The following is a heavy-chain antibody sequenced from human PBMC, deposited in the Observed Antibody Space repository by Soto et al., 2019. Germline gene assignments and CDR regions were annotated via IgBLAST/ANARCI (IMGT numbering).Heavy chain of an antibody. CDR1: GGSISSGGYY. CDR3: AREVDTAMVDYYYYMDV. V-gene: IGHV4-31*03. J-gene: IGHJ6*03. CDR2: IYYSGST. Sequence: QVQLQESGPGLVKPSQTLSLTCTVSGGSISSGGYYWSWIRQHPGKGLEWIGYIYYSGSTYYNPSLKSRVTISVDTSKNQFSLKLSSVTAADTAVYYCAREVDTAMVDYYYYMDVWGKGTTVTVSS. D-gene: IGHD5-18*01.